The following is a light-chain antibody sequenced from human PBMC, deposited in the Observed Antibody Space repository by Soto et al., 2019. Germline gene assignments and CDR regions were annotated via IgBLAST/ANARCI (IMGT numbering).Light chain of an antibody. Sequence: AIQMTQSPSSLSASVGDRVTIACRASQGIRNDLVWYQQKPGKAPNLLIYAASSLQSGVPSRFSGSGSGTDFTLTISSLQPEDFATYYCLQHYNYPRTFGQGTKVAIK. J-gene: IGKJ1*01. V-gene: IGKV1-6*01. CDR3: LQHYNYPRT. CDR2: AAS. CDR1: QGIRND.